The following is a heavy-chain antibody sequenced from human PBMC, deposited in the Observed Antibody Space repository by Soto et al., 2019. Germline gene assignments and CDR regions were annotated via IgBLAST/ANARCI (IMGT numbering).Heavy chain of an antibody. CDR3: ASRGYCTNGVCLGYYYYYGMDV. CDR1: GFTFSSYE. J-gene: IGHJ6*02. Sequence: GGSLRLSCAASGFTFSSYEMNWVRQAPGKGLEWVSYISSSGSTIYYADSVKGRFTISRDNAKNSLYLQMNSLRAEDTAVYYCASRGYCTNGVCLGYYYYYGMDVWGQGTTVTVSS. CDR2: ISSSGSTI. D-gene: IGHD2-8*01. V-gene: IGHV3-48*03.